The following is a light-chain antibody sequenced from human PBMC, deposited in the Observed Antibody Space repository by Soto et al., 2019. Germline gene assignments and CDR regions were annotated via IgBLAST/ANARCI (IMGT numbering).Light chain of an antibody. V-gene: IGKV1-39*01. CDR3: QQSYNTPWT. CDR2: AAS. J-gene: IGKJ1*01. CDR1: QSININ. Sequence: DIQMTQSPSSLSASVGDRVTITCRASQSININLNWHKQKPGKGPNLLIYAASSLQSGVPSRFSGSGSGTDFTLTISSLQPEDFATYYCQQSYNTPWTFGQGTKVEIK.